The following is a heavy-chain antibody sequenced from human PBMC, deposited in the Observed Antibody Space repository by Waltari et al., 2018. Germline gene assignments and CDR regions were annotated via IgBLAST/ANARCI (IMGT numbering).Heavy chain of an antibody. Sequence: QVQLVQSGAEVKKPGSSVKVSCKASGGTFSSYAISWVRQAPGQGLEWMGRIIPILGIANYAQKFQGRVTITADKSTSTAYMELSSLRSEDTAVYYCARLGRDGYNEFDYWGQGTLVTVSS. CDR1: GGTFSSYA. J-gene: IGHJ4*02. CDR3: ARLGRDGYNEFDY. D-gene: IGHD5-12*01. V-gene: IGHV1-69*04. CDR2: IIPILGIA.